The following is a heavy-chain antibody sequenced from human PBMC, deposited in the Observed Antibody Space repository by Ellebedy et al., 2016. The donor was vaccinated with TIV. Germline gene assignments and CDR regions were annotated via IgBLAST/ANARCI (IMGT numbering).Heavy chain of an antibody. D-gene: IGHD6-13*01. J-gene: IGHJ3*02. CDR1: GFTFTSYW. CDR2: IKQDGSDK. V-gene: IGHV3-7*03. Sequence: GGSLRLSCAASGFTFTSYWMSWVRQAPGKGLEWVANIKQDGSDKYYVDSVKGRFTISRDNAKNSLYLQMNSLRAEDTAVYYCARERDRYSSSWYQGRDAFDIWGQGTSVTVSS. CDR3: ARERDRYSSSWYQGRDAFDI.